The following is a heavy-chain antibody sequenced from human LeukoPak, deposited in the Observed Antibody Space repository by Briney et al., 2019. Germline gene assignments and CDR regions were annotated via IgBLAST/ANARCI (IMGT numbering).Heavy chain of an antibody. CDR2: ISSNGGST. Sequence: GGSLRLSCAASGFTFSSYAMHWVRQAPGKGLEYVSAISSNGGSTFYANSVKGRFTISRDNSKNTLYLQMNSLRAEDTAVYYCAREGAYSSSWYRLYYFDYWGQGTLVTVSS. CDR1: GFTFSSYA. D-gene: IGHD6-13*01. J-gene: IGHJ4*02. V-gene: IGHV3-64*01. CDR3: AREGAYSSSWYRLYYFDY.